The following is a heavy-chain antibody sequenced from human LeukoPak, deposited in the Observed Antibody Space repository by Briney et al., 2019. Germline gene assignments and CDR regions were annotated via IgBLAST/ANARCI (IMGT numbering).Heavy chain of an antibody. CDR2: IHPKSGDT. J-gene: IGHJ6*03. CDR1: GYIFTAYY. Sequence: GASVKVSCKASGYIFTAYYVHWVRQAPGQGLEWMGWIHPKSGDTNFAQRFQGRVALHSDTILKTIYVELRGLRSDDTAIYYCARDTWFGNYYLDVWGSGTTVTVSS. CDR3: ARDTWFGNYYLDV. V-gene: IGHV1-2*02. D-gene: IGHD3-10*01.